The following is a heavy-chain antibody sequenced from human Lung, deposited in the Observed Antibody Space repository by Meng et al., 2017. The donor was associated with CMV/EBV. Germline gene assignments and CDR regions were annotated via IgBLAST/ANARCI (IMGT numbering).Heavy chain of an antibody. CDR2: IWYDGSNE. CDR1: GFSFSSYG. CDR3: AKDSSRSTWYGPDDYSGMDV. J-gene: IGHJ6*02. V-gene: IGHV3-33*06. D-gene: IGHD6-13*01. Sequence: SLKISCEASGFSFSSYGMHWVRQAPGKGLEWVAVIWYDGSNENYGESVKGRFTISRDYSKNMLYLQMNSLRAEDTAVYYCAKDSSRSTWYGPDDYSGMDVWGQGTTVTVSS.